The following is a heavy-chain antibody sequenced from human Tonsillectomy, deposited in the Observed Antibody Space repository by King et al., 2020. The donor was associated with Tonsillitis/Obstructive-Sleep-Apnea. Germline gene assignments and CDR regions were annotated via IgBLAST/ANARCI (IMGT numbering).Heavy chain of an antibody. CDR3: AKDSGNYQYYFDY. CDR1: GFTFSYYG. Sequence: VQLVESGGGVVQPGRSLRLSCWASGFTFSYYGIHWVRQAPGKGLEWVALISYDGNYKYYVDSVKGRFTISRDNSKNTLYLQMSSLRAEDTAVYYCAKDSGNYQYYFDYWGQGTLLTVSS. J-gene: IGHJ4*02. CDR2: ISYDGNYK. V-gene: IGHV3-30*18. D-gene: IGHD1-26*01.